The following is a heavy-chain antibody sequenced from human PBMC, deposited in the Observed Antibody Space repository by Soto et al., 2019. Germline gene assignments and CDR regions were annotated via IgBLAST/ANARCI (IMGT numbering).Heavy chain of an antibody. Sequence: EVQLLESGGGLVQPGGSLRLSCAASGFTFSDHYMDWVRQAPGKGLEWVGRIKNKANCYTTQYAAFVEGRFTISRHDSMNALFLQMNKLKSDDTAVYYSVRVTIGVPTPYFHYCGQGTPVTLSS. J-gene: IGHJ4*02. D-gene: IGHD2-15*01. CDR2: IKNKANCYTT. CDR1: GFTFSDHY. CDR3: VRVTIGVPTPYFHY. V-gene: IGHV3-72*01.